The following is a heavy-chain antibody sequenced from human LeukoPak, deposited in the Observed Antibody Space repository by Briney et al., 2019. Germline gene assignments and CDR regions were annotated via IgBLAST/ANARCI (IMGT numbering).Heavy chain of an antibody. J-gene: IGHJ4*02. CDR3: ARGKEYSSSNY. CDR1: GYTFTGYY. Sequence: ASVKVSCKASGYTFTGYYMHWVRQAPGQGLEWMGRINPNSGGTNYAQKFQGRVTMTRDTSISTAYMELSSLRSEDTAVYYCARGKEYSSSNYWGQGTLVTASS. D-gene: IGHD6-13*01. CDR2: INPNSGGT. V-gene: IGHV1-2*06.